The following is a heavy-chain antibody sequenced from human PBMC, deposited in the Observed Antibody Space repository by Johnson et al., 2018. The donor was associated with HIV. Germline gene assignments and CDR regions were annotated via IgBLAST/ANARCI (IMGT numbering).Heavy chain of an antibody. J-gene: IGHJ3*02. V-gene: IGHV3-66*02. CDR3: AKVARYGGSGWVDAFDI. CDR1: GFTVSSNY. D-gene: IGHD6-19*01. CDR2: IYSGGST. Sequence: EVQLVESGGGLVQPGGSLRLSCAASGFTVSSNYMSWVRQAPGKGLEWVSVIYSGGSTYYADSVRGRFTISRDNSKNTVFLQMNTRRADDTAVYYCAKVARYGGSGWVDAFDIWGQGTMVTVSS.